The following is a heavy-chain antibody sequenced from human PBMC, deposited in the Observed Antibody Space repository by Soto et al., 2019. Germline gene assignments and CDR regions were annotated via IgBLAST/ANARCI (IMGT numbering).Heavy chain of an antibody. V-gene: IGHV3-30*18. Sequence: GGSLRLSCAASKFTFSSYGMHWVRQAPGKGLEWVAVISYDGSNIYYADSVKGRFTISWGNSKNTVYLQMNSLRAEDTAVYYCAKVDTAMVIQGVGMDVWGQGTTVTVSS. CDR1: KFTFSSYG. CDR2: ISYDGSNI. D-gene: IGHD5-18*01. CDR3: AKVDTAMVIQGVGMDV. J-gene: IGHJ6*02.